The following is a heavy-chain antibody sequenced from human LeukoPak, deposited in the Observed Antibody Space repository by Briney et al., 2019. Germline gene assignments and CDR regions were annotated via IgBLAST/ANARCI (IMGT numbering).Heavy chain of an antibody. D-gene: IGHD1-26*01. Sequence: GASVKVSCKASGGTFSSYAISWVRQAPGQGLEWMGWISAYNGNTNYAQKLQGRVTMTTDTSTSTAYMELRSLRSDDTAVYYCARDLISLEGSYLTGQAFDIWGQGTMVTVSS. CDR3: ARDLISLEGSYLTGQAFDI. CDR2: ISAYNGNT. V-gene: IGHV1-18*01. J-gene: IGHJ3*02. CDR1: GGTFSSYA.